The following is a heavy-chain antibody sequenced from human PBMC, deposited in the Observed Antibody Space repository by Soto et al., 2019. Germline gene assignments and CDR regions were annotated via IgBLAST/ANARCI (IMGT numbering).Heavy chain of an antibody. D-gene: IGHD6-6*01. V-gene: IGHV1-3*01. CDR3: AKDSYSSSSAWFDP. CDR2: INAGNGNT. Sequence: GASVKVSCKASGYTFISYAMHWVRQAPGQRLEWMGWINAGNGNTKYSQRFQGRVTITRDTSASTAYMELSSLRSEDTAVYYCAKDSYSSSSAWFDPWGQGTLVTVSS. CDR1: GYTFISYA. J-gene: IGHJ5*02.